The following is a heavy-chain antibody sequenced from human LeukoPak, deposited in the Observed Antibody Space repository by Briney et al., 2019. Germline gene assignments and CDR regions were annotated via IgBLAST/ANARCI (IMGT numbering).Heavy chain of an antibody. CDR2: INPNSGGT. CDR1: GYTFTGYY. CDR3: AREFPDIVVVPAAQGFHY. V-gene: IGHV1-2*02. Sequence: GASVKVSCKASGYTFTGYYMHWARQAPGQGLEWMGWINPNSGGTNYAQKFQGRVTMTRDTSISTAYMELSRLRSDDTAVYYCAREFPDIVVVPAAQGFHYWGQGTLVTVSS. D-gene: IGHD2-2*01. J-gene: IGHJ4*02.